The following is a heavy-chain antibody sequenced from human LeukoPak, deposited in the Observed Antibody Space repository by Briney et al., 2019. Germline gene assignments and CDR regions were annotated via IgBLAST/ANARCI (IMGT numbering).Heavy chain of an antibody. Sequence: GGSLRLSCAASGFTFSSYAMSWVRQAPGKGLEWVSSISGSGGSTYYADSVKGRFTISRDNSKNTLYLQMNSLRAEDTAVYYCAKVRAPRYGSIDYWGQGTLVTVSS. CDR2: ISGSGGST. CDR3: AKVRAPRYGSIDY. J-gene: IGHJ4*02. D-gene: IGHD1-1*01. V-gene: IGHV3-23*01. CDR1: GFTFSSYA.